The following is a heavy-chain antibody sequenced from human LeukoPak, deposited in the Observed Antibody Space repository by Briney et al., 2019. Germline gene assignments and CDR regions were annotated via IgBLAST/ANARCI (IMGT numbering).Heavy chain of an antibody. V-gene: IGHV3-33*06. CDR2: IWYDGSNK. J-gene: IGHJ4*02. CDR1: GFTFSSYG. Sequence: PGRSLRLSCAASGFTFSSYGMHWVRQAPGKGLEWVAVIWYDGSNKYYADSVKGRFTISRDNSKNTLYLQMTSLRAEDTALYYCAKGKGSSGWYDWGQGTLVTVSS. D-gene: IGHD6-19*01. CDR3: AKGKGSSGWYD.